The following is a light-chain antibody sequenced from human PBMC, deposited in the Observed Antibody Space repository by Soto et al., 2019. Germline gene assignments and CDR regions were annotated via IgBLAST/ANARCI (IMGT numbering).Light chain of an antibody. J-gene: IGLJ1*01. V-gene: IGLV7-46*01. Sequence: VVTQEPSLTVSPGGTVTLTCGSSTGAVTSGHYPHWFQQKPGQAPRTLIYDTNIRHSWTPARFSGSLLGGKAALTLSGAQPEDEADYYCLVIYTGVGEVFGAGTKVTVL. CDR3: LVIYTGVGEV. CDR2: DTN. CDR1: TGAVTSGHY.